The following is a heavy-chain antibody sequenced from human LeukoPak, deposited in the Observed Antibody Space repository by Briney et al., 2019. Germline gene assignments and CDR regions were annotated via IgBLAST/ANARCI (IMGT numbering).Heavy chain of an antibody. J-gene: IGHJ4*02. D-gene: IGHD3-3*01. CDR3: ARGSDDFWSGYPPSY. CDR2: INPSGGST. CDR1: GYTFTSYY. V-gene: IGHV1-46*01. Sequence: ASVKVSCKASGYTFTSYYMHWVRQAPGQGLEWMGIINPSGGSTSYAQKFQGRVTMTRDTSISTAYMELSRLRSDDTAVYYCARGSDDFWSGYPPSYWGQGTLVTVSS.